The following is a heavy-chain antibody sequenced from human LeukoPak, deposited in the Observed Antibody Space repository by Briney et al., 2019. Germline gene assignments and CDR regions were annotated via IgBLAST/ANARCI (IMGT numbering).Heavy chain of an antibody. Sequence: SETLSLTCTVSGGSISSGGYYWSWIRQHPGKGLEWIGYIYYSGSTYYNPSLKSRVTISVDTSKNQFSLKLSSVTAADTAVYYCARAFSAFGGVIGSTFDYWGQGTLVTVSS. V-gene: IGHV4-31*03. CDR2: IYYSGST. CDR1: GGSISSGGYY. D-gene: IGHD3-16*01. CDR3: ARAFSAFGGVIGSTFDY. J-gene: IGHJ4*02.